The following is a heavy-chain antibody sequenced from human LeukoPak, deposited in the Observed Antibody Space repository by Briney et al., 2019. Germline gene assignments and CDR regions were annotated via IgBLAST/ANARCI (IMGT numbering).Heavy chain of an antibody. J-gene: IGHJ3*02. CDR2: IYYSGST. Sequence: KSSETLSLTCTVSGGSISSSSYYWGWIRQPPGKGLEWIGSIYYSGSTYYNPSLKSRVTISVDTSKNQFSLKLSSVTAADTAVYYCARRDYYYDSSGYYYFWRLPAFDIWGQRTMVTVSS. CDR1: GGSISSSSYY. V-gene: IGHV4-39*01. D-gene: IGHD3-22*01. CDR3: ARRDYYYDSSGYYYFWRLPAFDI.